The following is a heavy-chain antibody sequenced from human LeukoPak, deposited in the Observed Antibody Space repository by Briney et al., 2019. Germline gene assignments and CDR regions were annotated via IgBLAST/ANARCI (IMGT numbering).Heavy chain of an antibody. D-gene: IGHD3-10*01. J-gene: IGHJ4*02. Sequence: PSETLSLTCAVYGGPFSGYYWSWIRQPPGKGLEWIGEINHSGSTNYNPSLKSRVTISVDTSKNQFSLKLSSVTAADTAVYYCARGPRLWFGENWGQGTLVTVSS. CDR2: INHSGST. CDR1: GGPFSGYY. CDR3: ARGPRLWFGEN. V-gene: IGHV4-34*01.